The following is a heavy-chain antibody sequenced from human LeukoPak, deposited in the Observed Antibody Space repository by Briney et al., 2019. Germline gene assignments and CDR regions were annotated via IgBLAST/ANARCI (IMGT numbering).Heavy chain of an antibody. CDR3: AREYYYDSSGYYPPNWFDP. Sequence: GSSVKVSCKASGGTFSSYAISWVRQAPGQGLEWMGRIIPILGIANYAQKFQGRVTITADKSTSTAYMELSSLRSEDTAVYYCAREYYYDSSGYYPPNWFDPWGQGTLVTVSS. CDR1: GGTFSSYA. J-gene: IGHJ5*02. CDR2: IIPILGIA. D-gene: IGHD3-22*01. V-gene: IGHV1-69*04.